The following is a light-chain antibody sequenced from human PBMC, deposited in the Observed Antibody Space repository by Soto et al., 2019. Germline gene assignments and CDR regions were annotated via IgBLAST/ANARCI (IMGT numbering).Light chain of an antibody. CDR1: QSVSSY. V-gene: IGKV1-39*01. Sequence: DIQMTQSPYSLSASVGDSVTITCRTSQSVSSYLSWYQQRQGTAPKLLISAASNLQSGVPSRFIASGSETDFTLTISSLQPEDFATYFCHQTYSAPRTFGQGTRVEI. CDR2: AAS. CDR3: HQTYSAPRT. J-gene: IGKJ1*01.